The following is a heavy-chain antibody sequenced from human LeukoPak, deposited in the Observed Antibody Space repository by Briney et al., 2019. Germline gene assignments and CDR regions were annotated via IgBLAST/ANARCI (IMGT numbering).Heavy chain of an antibody. V-gene: IGHV4-59*01. J-gene: IGHJ4*02. D-gene: IGHD4-17*01. Sequence: SETLSLTCTVSGGSISSYYWSWVRQPPGKGLEWIGYIYYSGSTNYNPSLKSRVTISVDTSKNQFSLKLSSVTAADTAVYYCARHTVTTSFDYWGQGTLVTVSS. CDR2: IYYSGST. CDR1: GGSISSYY. CDR3: ARHTVTTSFDY.